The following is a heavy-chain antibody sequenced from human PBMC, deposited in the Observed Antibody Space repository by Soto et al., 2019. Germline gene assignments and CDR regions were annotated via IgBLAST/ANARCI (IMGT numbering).Heavy chain of an antibody. CDR2: VHYSGSV. CDR3: ARSGHIFEGVV. CDR1: GVSMNDYY. Sequence: QVQLQESGPGLVKPSETLSLTCIVSGVSMNDYYGSWIRQSPGKGLEHIGYVHYSGSVKYNPSLKSRATISMDTSKNEVSLRLTSVTAADTAIYYCARSGHIFEGVVWGQGILVTVSS. D-gene: IGHD3-3*02. V-gene: IGHV4-59*01. J-gene: IGHJ4*02.